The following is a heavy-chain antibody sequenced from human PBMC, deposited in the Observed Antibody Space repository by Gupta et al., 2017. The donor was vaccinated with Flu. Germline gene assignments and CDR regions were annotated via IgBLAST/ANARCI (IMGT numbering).Heavy chain of an antibody. CDR2: INPNSGGT. CDR3: ARVGVLDISGDREYWYFGL. V-gene: IGHV1-2*02. D-gene: IGHD2-15*01. J-gene: IGHJ2*01. Sequence: QVQLVQSGAEVKKPGASVKVSCKASGYTFTGYYIHWVRQAPGQGLEWMGWINPNSGGTNYAQKFQGRGTMTRDTSISTAYMELRRRRSEETAVYYGARVGVLDISGDREYWYFGLGGRVTMVTVYS. CDR1: GYTFTGYY.